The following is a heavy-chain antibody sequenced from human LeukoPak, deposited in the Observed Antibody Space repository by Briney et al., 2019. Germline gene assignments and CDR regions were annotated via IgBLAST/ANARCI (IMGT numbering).Heavy chain of an antibody. J-gene: IGHJ6*02. V-gene: IGHV4-34*01. CDR2: INHSGST. CDR1: GGSFSGYY. D-gene: IGHD4-11*01. Sequence: SETLSFTCAVYGGSFSGYYWSWIRQPPGKGLEWIGEINHSGSTNYNPSLKSRVTISVDTSKNQFSLKLSSVTAADTAVYYCARGSTVTTTDPNYYYYGMDVWGQGTTVTVSS. CDR3: ARGSTVTTTDPNYYYYGMDV.